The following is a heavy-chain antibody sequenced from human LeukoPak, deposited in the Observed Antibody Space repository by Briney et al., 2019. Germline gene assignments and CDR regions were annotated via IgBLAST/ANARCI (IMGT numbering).Heavy chain of an antibody. CDR1: EYTFASYA. Sequence: ASVKVSCKAFEYTFASYAIHWVRQAPGQSLEWMGWINAGNGNTKYSQEFQGRVTITRDTSATTVYVELSSLRSEDMAVYYCARGRVGGRDRRRSSLKFDYWGQETLVTVSS. J-gene: IGHJ4*02. D-gene: IGHD1-14*01. CDR3: ARGRVGGRDRRRSSLKFDY. V-gene: IGHV1-3*03. CDR2: INAGNGNT.